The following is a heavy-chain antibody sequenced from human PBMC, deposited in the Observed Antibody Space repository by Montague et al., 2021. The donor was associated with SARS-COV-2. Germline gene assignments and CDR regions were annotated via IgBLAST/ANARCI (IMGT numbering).Heavy chain of an antibody. V-gene: IGHV6-1*01. J-gene: IGHJ6*02. Sequence: CAISGDSVLSNRATWNWVRQSPSRGLEWLGRTYYRSKWCNDYAVXLSGRGTINPDTSKNQFSLQLNSVTPEDTAIYYCTSGREGNYNVMDVWGQGTAVTVSS. D-gene: IGHD1-1*01. CDR2: TYYRSKWCN. CDR3: TSGREGNYNVMDV. CDR1: GDSVLSNRAT.